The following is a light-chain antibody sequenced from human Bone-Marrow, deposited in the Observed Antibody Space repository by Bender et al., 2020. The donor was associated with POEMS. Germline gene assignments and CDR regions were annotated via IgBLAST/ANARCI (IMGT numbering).Light chain of an antibody. CDR2: ENN. Sequence: NFMLTQPHSVSESPGKTVTISCTRSSDNIANNYVQWYQQRPGSAPTTVIFENNERPSGVPDRFSGSIDSSSNSASLTISGLKTEDEADYYCSSYTSSSTWVFGGGTKLTVL. V-gene: IGLV6-57*04. J-gene: IGLJ3*02. CDR1: SDNIANNY. CDR3: SSYTSSSTWV.